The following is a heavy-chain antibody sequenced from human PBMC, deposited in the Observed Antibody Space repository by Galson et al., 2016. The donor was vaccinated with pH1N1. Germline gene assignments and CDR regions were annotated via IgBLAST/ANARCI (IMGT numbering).Heavy chain of an antibody. CDR1: GYMITSYG. CDR3: ARLSGSRWLDP. CDR2: ISGYNGNT. J-gene: IGHJ5*02. V-gene: IGHV1-18*01. D-gene: IGHD3-10*01. Sequence: QSGAEVKEPGASVKVSCKASGYMITSYGITWVRQAPGQGLEWMGLISGYNGNTNYAQKFRGRLTMTTDTSTTTAYMELRSLRSDDTAFYYCARLSGSRWLDPWGQGTLVTVSS.